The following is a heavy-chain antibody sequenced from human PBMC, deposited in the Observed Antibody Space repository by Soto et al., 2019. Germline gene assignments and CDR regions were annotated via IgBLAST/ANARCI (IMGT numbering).Heavy chain of an antibody. D-gene: IGHD6-19*01. CDR3: AKEDTSSGSLDY. CDR1: GFPFGENA. CDR2: ISDSGATT. J-gene: IGHJ4*02. Sequence: GVLRLSCAASGFPFGENAMSWVRQAPGKGLEWVSGISDSGATTYYADSVRGRFTISRDNSKNTLYLQMKSLRAEDSASYYCAKEDTSSGSLDYWGQGALVTVS. V-gene: IGHV3-23*01.